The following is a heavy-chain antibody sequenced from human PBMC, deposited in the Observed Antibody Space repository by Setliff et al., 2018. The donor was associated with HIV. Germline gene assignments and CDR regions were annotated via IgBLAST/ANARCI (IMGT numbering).Heavy chain of an antibody. CDR3: ALDNARWYLSYFDY. D-gene: IGHD2-15*01. CDR1: GGTVRSKTNY. J-gene: IGHJ4*02. CDR2: FTYGGDT. V-gene: IGHV4-39*02. Sequence: SETLSLTCTVSGGTVRSKTNYWAWIRQPPGKGLEWIGTFTYGGDTSYNPSLKSRVTIAVDKSKNRFSLKLNSVTAADTAVYYCALDNARWYLSYFDYWGPGTLVTVSS.